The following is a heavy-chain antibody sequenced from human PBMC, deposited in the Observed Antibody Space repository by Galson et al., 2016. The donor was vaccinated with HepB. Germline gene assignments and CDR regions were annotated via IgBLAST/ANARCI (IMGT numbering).Heavy chain of an antibody. Sequence: TLSLTCTVSGGSISRSVYYWSWIRQHPVKGLEWMGYIHYSGGTYYNLSFKSRVTMSVDTSKNQFSLKLRAVTAADTAVYYWAGDTQINIVRGVFDVWGQGTLVTVSS. CDR1: GGSISRSVYY. D-gene: IGHD3-10*01. J-gene: IGHJ4*02. CDR2: IHYSGGT. CDR3: AGDTQINIVRGVFDV. V-gene: IGHV4-31*03.